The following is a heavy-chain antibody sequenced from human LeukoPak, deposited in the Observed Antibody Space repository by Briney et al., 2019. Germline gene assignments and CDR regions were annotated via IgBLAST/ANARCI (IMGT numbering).Heavy chain of an antibody. Sequence: GRSLRLSCAASGFTFDDYAMHWVRQAPGKGLEWVSGISWNSGSIGYADSVKGRFTISRDNAKNSLYLQMNSLRAEDTALYYCAKGLCYYDSSSNTFDYWGQGTLVTVSS. CDR2: ISWNSGSI. CDR1: GFTFDDYA. J-gene: IGHJ4*02. V-gene: IGHV3-9*01. CDR3: AKGLCYYDSSSNTFDY. D-gene: IGHD3-22*01.